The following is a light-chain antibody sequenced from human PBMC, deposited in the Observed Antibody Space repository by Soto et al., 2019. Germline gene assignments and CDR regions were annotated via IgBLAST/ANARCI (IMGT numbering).Light chain of an antibody. CDR1: MRDVGAYNL. CDR2: EVR. J-gene: IGLJ1*01. V-gene: IGLV2-14*01. Sequence: QSALTQPASVSGSAGQSITISCSGTMRDVGAYNLVSWYQQHPGTAPKLIIYEVRNRPSGISSRFSGSRSGNTTSLTISGLQAEDEADYYCSSYRSSTTLEVFGTGTKVTVL. CDR3: SSYRSSTTLEV.